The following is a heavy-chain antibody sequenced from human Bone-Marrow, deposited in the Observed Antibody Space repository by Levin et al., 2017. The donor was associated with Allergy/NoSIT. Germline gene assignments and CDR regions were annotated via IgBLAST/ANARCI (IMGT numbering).Heavy chain of an antibody. J-gene: IGHJ6*02. D-gene: IGHD6-25*01. V-gene: IGHV1-8*01. CDR2: MNPNSGNT. Sequence: ASVKVSCKASGYTFTSYDINWVRQATGQGLEWMGWMNPNSGNTGYAQKFQGRVTMTRNTSISTAYMELSSLRSEDTAVYYCARGLGLGSGPVGFYYGMDVWGQGTTVTVSS. CDR3: ARGLGLGSGPVGFYYGMDV. CDR1: GYTFTSYD.